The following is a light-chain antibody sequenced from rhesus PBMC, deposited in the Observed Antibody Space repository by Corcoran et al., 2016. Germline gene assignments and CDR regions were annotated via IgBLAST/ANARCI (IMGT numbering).Light chain of an antibody. J-gene: IGLJ1*01. CDR3: SSYASCSTFI. V-gene: IGLV2-13*03. CDR1: SRDLGGYNR. Sequence: QAAPTQSPSVSGSPGQSVTISCTGTSRDLGGYNRVFWYQQRPGKAPKLMIYEVSKRPSGFSDRFSGSQSGNTASLTISGLHAEDGAAYYCSSYASCSTFIFGAGTRLTVL. CDR2: EVS.